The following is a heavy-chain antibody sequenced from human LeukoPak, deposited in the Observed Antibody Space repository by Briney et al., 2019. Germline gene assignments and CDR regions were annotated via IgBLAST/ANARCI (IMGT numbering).Heavy chain of an antibody. J-gene: IGHJ6*03. CDR1: GYTFTSYD. V-gene: IGHV1-8*01. D-gene: IGHD3-3*01. Sequence: ASVKVSCKASGYTFTSYDINWVRQATGQGLEWMGWMNPNSGNTGYAQKFQGRVTMTRNTSISTAYLELSSLTSEDTAVYYCARVPLRRADFWSGLHPIMDVWGKGTTVTVSS. CDR2: MNPNSGNT. CDR3: ARVPLRRADFWSGLHPIMDV.